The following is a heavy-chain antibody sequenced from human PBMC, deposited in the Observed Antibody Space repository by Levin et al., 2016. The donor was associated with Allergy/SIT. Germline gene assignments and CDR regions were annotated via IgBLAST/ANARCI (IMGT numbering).Heavy chain of an antibody. D-gene: IGHD5-18*01. J-gene: IGHJ4*02. CDR3: AKSRRMQLTPDFDY. Sequence: VRQMPGKGLEWMGLIYPGDSDIKYSPSFEGQVTISADKSITTAYLQWKSLKASDTAMYYCAKSRRMQLTPDFDYWGQGTLVTVSS. V-gene: IGHV5-51*01. CDR2: IYPGDSDI.